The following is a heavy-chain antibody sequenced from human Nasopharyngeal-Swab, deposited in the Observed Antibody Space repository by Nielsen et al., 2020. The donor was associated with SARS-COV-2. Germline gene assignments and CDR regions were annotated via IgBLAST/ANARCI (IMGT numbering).Heavy chain of an antibody. CDR2: ITSDGSST. CDR3: ARDRMAPGVFDY. J-gene: IGHJ4*02. Sequence: GGSLRLSCEASGFTFSRHWMHWVRQIPGKGLVWVSHITSDGSSTDYVDSVKGRFTISRDNAKNTLYLQMNSLRAEDTAVYYCARDRMAPGVFDYWGQGTLVTVSS. V-gene: IGHV3-74*01. CDR1: GFTFSRHW. D-gene: IGHD2-8*01.